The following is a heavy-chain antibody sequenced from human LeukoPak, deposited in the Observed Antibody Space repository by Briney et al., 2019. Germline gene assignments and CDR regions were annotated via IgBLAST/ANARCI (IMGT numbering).Heavy chain of an antibody. V-gene: IGHV3-48*02. CDR2: ISTTGTPT. Sequence: GGSLRLSCAASGFTFNSYSLNWVRLAPGKGLEWVSYISTTGTPTYYADSVKGRFTISRDNAKNSLYLQMNSLRDEDTAVYYCARRPGIEYYFDYWGQGTLVTVSS. D-gene: IGHD3-10*01. CDR3: ARRPGIEYYFDY. CDR1: GFTFNSYS. J-gene: IGHJ4*02.